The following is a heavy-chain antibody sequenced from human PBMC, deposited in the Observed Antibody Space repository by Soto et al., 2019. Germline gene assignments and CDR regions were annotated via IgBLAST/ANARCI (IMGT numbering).Heavy chain of an antibody. CDR2: ISWDGGST. CDR3: AKDMSVAAMNDYYYYYGMDV. V-gene: IGHV3-43*01. Sequence: GGSLRLSCAASGFTFDDYTMHWVRQAPGKGMEWVWLISWDGGSTYYADSVKGRFTISRDNSKNSLYLQMNSLRTEDTALYYCAKDMSVAAMNDYYYYYGMDVWGQGTTVTVS. D-gene: IGHD2-15*01. J-gene: IGHJ6*02. CDR1: GFTFDDYT.